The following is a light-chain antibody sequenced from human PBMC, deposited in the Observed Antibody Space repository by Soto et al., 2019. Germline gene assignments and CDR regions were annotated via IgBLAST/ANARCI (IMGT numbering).Light chain of an antibody. CDR2: GNS. CDR3: QSYDSSLSAL. V-gene: IGLV1-40*01. CDR1: SSNIGAGYD. Sequence: QSAVTQPPSVSGAPGQRVTISCTGSSSNIGAGYDVHWYQQLPGTAPKLLIYGNSNRPSGVPDRFSGSKSGTSASLAITGLQAEDEADYYCQSYDSSLSALFGGGTQLTVL. J-gene: IGLJ3*02.